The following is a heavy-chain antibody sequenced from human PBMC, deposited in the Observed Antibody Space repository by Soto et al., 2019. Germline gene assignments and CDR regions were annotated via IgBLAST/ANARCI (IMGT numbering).Heavy chain of an antibody. CDR2: IYSRGSI. CDR1: GESVSSHTYY. CDR3: ARADLALSENFDL. Sequence: PSETLSLTCVVSGESVSSHTYYWSWIRQPPGKGLEWIGYIYSRGSISYSASLKSRVTISLDTSKNQFSLMLKSVTAADTATYFCARADLALSENFDLWGRGTLVTVSS. V-gene: IGHV4-61*01. J-gene: IGHJ2*01.